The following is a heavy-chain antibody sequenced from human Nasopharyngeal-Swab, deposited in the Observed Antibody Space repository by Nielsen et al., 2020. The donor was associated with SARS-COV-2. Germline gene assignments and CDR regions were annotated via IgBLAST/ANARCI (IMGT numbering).Heavy chain of an antibody. Sequence: SETLSLTCTVSGGSISSGDYYWSWIRQPPGKGLEWIGYIYYSGSTYYNPSLKSRVTISVDTSKNQFSLKLSSVTAADTAVYYCARDRVTMVRGVNAYYYFDYWGQGTLVTVPS. D-gene: IGHD3-10*01. CDR2: IYYSGST. V-gene: IGHV4-30-4*01. CDR3: ARDRVTMVRGVNAYYYFDY. CDR1: GGSISSGDYY. J-gene: IGHJ4*02.